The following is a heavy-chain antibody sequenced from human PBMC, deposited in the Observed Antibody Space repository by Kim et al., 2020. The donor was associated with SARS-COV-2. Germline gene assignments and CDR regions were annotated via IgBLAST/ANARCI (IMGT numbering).Heavy chain of an antibody. V-gene: IGHV3-30*01. Sequence: DSVKGRFTISRDNSKNTLYLQMNSLRAEDTAVYYCARTPHASSVKGGFDYWGQGTLVTVSS. D-gene: IGHD3-16*01. CDR3: ARTPHASSVKGGFDY. J-gene: IGHJ4*02.